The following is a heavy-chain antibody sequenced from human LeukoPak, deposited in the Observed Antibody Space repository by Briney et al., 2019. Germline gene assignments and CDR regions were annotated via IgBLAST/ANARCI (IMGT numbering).Heavy chain of an antibody. CDR3: ARDRVYGGADY. CDR2: TSGDGITT. Sequence: GGSLRLSCAASGFTFHNYAIHWVRQAPGKGLEWVSLTSGDGITTYFAGSVKGRFTISRDNSKSSLFLQMNSLRTEDTALYYCARDRVYGGADYWGQGTLVTVSS. J-gene: IGHJ4*02. CDR1: GFTFHNYA. D-gene: IGHD5/OR15-5a*01. V-gene: IGHV3-43*02.